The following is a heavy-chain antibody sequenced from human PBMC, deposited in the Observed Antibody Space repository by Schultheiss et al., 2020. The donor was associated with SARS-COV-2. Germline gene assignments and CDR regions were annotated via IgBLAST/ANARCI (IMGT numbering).Heavy chain of an antibody. J-gene: IGHJ4*02. CDR1: GGSFSGYY. CDR2: INHSGST. V-gene: IGHV4-34*01. D-gene: IGHD3-22*01. Sequence: SETLSLTCAVYGGSFSGYYWSWIRQPPGKGLEWIGEINHSGSTYYNPSLKSRVTISVDTSKNQFSLKLSSVTAADTAVYYCAREGGTMIVVVIKEGWDYWGQGTLVTVSS. CDR3: AREGGTMIVVVIKEGWDY.